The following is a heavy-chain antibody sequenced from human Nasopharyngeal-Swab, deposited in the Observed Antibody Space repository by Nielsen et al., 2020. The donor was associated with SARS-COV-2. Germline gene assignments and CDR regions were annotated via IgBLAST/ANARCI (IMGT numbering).Heavy chain of an antibody. D-gene: IGHD3-10*01. CDR3: ATGGIVTSNWFDP. J-gene: IGHJ5*02. Sequence: ASVKVSCKVSGYTLTDLSMHWVRQAPGKGLEWMGGFDPEDGETIYAQKFQGRVTMTEDTSTDTAYMELSSLRSEDTAVYYCATGGIVTSNWFDPWGQGTLVTVSS. CDR1: GYTLTDLS. V-gene: IGHV1-24*01. CDR2: FDPEDGET.